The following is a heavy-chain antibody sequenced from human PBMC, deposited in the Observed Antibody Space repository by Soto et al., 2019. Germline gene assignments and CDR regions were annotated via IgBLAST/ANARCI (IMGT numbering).Heavy chain of an antibody. CDR3: ARQPATDAFDL. CDR2: KSYRSKWYN. Sequence: QSQSLSLTCAISGDSVSITSAAGDSARQSPSRGLGWVGRKSYRSKWYNAYAVSVKGRITSNPDTSKNQCSLQLNSVTPEDTAVYYCARQPATDAFDLWGQGTMVTVSS. D-gene: IGHD2-2*01. CDR1: GDSVSITSAA. J-gene: IGHJ3*01. V-gene: IGHV6-1*01.